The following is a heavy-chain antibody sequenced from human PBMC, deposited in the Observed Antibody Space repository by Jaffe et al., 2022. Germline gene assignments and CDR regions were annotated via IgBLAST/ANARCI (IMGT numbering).Heavy chain of an antibody. Sequence: QVQLVQSGSELKKPGASVKVSCKASGYTFTSYAMNWVRQAPGQGLEWMGWINTNTGNPTYAQGFTGRFVFSLDTSVSTAYLQISSLKAEDTAVYYCARDGQYDYCSGGSCYSGRGMDVWGKGTTVTVSS. CDR2: INTNTGNP. V-gene: IGHV7-4-1*02. CDR1: GYTFTSYA. D-gene: IGHD2-15*01. J-gene: IGHJ6*04. CDR3: ARDGQYDYCSGGSCYSGRGMDV.